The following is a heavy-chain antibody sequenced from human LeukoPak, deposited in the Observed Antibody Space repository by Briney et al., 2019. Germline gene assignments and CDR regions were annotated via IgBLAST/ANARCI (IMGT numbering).Heavy chain of an antibody. CDR3: ARGQWFGDY. CDR1: GFTFSSYW. D-gene: IGHD3-22*01. J-gene: IGHJ4*02. V-gene: IGHV4-59*01. Sequence: GSLRLSCAASGFTFSSYWMHWIRQPPGKGLEWIGYISYSGSTNYNPSLKSRVTISVDTSKNQFSLKLSSVTAADTAVYYCARGQWFGDYWGQGTLVTVSS. CDR2: ISYSGST.